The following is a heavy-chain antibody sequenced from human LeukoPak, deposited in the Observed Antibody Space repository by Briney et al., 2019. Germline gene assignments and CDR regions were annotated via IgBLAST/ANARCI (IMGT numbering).Heavy chain of an antibody. Sequence: SETLSLTCTVSGVSISSYYWSWLRQPPGKGLEGIGYIYYSGSTNYNPSLKSRVTISVDTSKNQFSLKLSSVTAADTAVYFCAGEKWHQRAPGSWLDPWGQGTLVTVSS. J-gene: IGHJ5*02. CDR2: IYYSGST. CDR1: GVSISSYY. CDR3: AGEKWHQRAPGSWLDP. V-gene: IGHV4-59*01. D-gene: IGHD3-10*01.